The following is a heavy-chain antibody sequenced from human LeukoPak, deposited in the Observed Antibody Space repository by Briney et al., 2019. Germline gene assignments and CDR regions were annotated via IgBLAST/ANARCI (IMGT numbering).Heavy chain of an antibody. V-gene: IGHV3-21*01. CDR2: MSSSSYYI. J-gene: IGHJ4*02. CDR3: ARGSTLVRGLHFWSPDY. CDR1: GFTFNDYT. Sequence: GGSLRLSCAASGFTFNDYTMNWVRQAPGKRLEWVSSMSSSSYYIYSADSVKGRFTVSRDNSRNSLYLQMNSLRAEDTAVYYCARGSTLVRGLHFWSPDYWGQGALVTVSS. D-gene: IGHD3-10*01.